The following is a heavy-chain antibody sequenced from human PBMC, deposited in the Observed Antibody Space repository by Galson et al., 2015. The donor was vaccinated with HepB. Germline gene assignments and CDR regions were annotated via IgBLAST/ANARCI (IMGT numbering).Heavy chain of an antibody. J-gene: IGHJ6*02. Sequence: SLRLSCAASGFTVSSNYMSWVRQAPGKGLEWVSVIYSGGSTYYADSVKGRFTIYRDKSKNTLYLQMNSLRAEDTAVYSCARAILSLRIAVAGPVYGMDVWGQGTTVTVSS. D-gene: IGHD6-19*01. CDR1: GFTVSSNY. CDR3: ARAILSLRIAVAGPVYGMDV. V-gene: IGHV3-66*01. CDR2: IYSGGST.